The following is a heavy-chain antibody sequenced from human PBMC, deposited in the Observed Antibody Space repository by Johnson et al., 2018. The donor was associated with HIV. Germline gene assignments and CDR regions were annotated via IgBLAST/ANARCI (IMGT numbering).Heavy chain of an antibody. CDR1: GFTLSSYW. D-gene: IGHD1-26*01. V-gene: IGHV3-7*01. J-gene: IGHJ3*01. Sequence: MLLVESGGGVVRPGGSLRLSCGASGFTLSSYWMSWVRQAPGKGLEWVANIKQDGSEKYYVDSVKGRFTISRDNAKNSLYLQMNSLRAEDTAMYYCARDQTGGSSWWSQGTMVTVSS. CDR2: IKQDGSEK. CDR3: ARDQTGGSSW.